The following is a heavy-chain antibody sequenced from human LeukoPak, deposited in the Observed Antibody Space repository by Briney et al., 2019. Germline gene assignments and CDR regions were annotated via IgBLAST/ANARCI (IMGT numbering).Heavy chain of an antibody. J-gene: IGHJ3*02. CDR1: GGSISNFIYS. D-gene: IGHD2-21*02. Sequence: SETLSLTCTVSGGSISNFIYSWNWIRQPPGEGLVWIGLFHHTEGSDYKPSLKSRVTISGDRTKNQFSLTLTSVTAADTAVYYCVRGGGLPNCGGYCPPDTWGQGKMSSSPQ. CDR3: VRGGGLPNCGGYCPPDT. V-gene: IGHV4-30-2*01. CDR2: FHHTEGS.